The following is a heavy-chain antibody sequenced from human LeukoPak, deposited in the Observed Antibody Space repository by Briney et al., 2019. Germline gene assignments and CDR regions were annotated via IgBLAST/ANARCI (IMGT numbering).Heavy chain of an antibody. J-gene: IGHJ6*03. CDR1: GGSISNYY. D-gene: IGHD4-17*01. CDR3: ARVHTKAYGYYYYMDV. V-gene: IGHV4-59*01. Sequence: SETLSLTCIVSGGSISNYYWSWIRQPPGKGLEWIGYIYYSGSTNYSPSLKSRVTISVATSKNQFSLKLSSVTPADTAVYYCARVHTKAYGYYYYMDVWGKGTTVTVSS. CDR2: IYYSGST.